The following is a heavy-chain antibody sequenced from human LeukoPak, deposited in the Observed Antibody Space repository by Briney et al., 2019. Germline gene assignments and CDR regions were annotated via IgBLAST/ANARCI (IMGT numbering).Heavy chain of an antibody. Sequence: AASVKVSCKASGGTFSSYAISWVQQAPGQGLEWMGGIIPIFGTANYAQKFQGRVTITADESTSTAYMELSSLRSEDTAVYYCAKEGGGSSNRYFQHWGQGTLVTVSS. V-gene: IGHV1-69*01. CDR3: AKEGGGSSNRYFQH. J-gene: IGHJ1*01. D-gene: IGHD2-15*01. CDR1: GGTFSSYA. CDR2: IIPIFGTA.